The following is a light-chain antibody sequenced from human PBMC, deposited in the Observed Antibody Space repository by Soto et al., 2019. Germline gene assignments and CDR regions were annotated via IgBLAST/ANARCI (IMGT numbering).Light chain of an antibody. J-gene: IGKJ1*01. CDR1: QSISSW. V-gene: IGKV1-5*03. CDR2: KVS. CDR3: QQYYSYSWT. Sequence: DIQMTQSPSTLSASVGDRVTITCRASQSISSWLAWFQQKPGKAPNLLIYKVSNLDSGVPSRFSGSGSGTEFTLTISSLQPDDFATYYCQQYYSYSWTFGKGTKVEIK.